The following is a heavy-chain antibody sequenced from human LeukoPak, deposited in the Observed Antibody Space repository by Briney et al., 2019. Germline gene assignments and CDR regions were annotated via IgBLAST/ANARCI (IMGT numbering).Heavy chain of an antibody. D-gene: IGHD6-19*01. CDR2: IKSKTDGGTT. CDR3: TTALPLYSSGWNFDY. Sequence: PGGSLRLSCAASGFTFSNAWMSWVRQAPGKGLEWVGRIKSKTDGGTTDYAAPVKGRFTISRDGPKNTLYLQMNSLKTEDTAVYYCTTALPLYSSGWNFDYWGQGTLVTVSS. CDR1: GFTFSNAW. J-gene: IGHJ4*02. V-gene: IGHV3-15*01.